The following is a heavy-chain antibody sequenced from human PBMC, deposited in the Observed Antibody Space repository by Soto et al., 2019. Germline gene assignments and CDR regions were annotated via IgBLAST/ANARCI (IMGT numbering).Heavy chain of an antibody. D-gene: IGHD2-2*02. V-gene: IGHV3-53*04. CDR3: ARGEGYCSSTSCHRYYFDY. CDR1: GFTVTSNY. CDR2: IYSGSST. Sequence: EVQLVESGGGLVQPGWSLRLSCAASGFTVTSNYMSWVRQAPGKGLERVSVIYSGSSTYYAYSVKGRFTISRHNSQNTLYLQMNSLGAEDMGVYYCARGEGYCSSTSCHRYYFDYWGQGPLVTVSS. J-gene: IGHJ4*02.